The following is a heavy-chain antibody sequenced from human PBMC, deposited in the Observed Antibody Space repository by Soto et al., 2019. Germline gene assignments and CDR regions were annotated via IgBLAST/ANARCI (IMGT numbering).Heavy chain of an antibody. CDR2: IRYKAYGGTT. V-gene: IGHV3-49*03. CDR1: GFTFGDYS. D-gene: IGHD3-10*01. Sequence: EVQLVESGGGLVQPGRSLRLSGTTSGFTFGDYSMSWFRQAPGKGLEWVGFIRYKAYGGTTEYAASVKGRFTISRDDSKSIAYLQMNSLKTEDTAVYYCASRNGPGDADAFDIWGQGTMVTVSS. J-gene: IGHJ3*02. CDR3: ASRNGPGDADAFDI.